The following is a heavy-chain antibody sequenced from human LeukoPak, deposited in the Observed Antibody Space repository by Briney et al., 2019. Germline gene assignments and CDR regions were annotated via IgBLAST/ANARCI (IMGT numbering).Heavy chain of an antibody. CDR2: ISAYNGNT. CDR3: ARVRTPYYYDSRAYSYYMDV. Sequence: ASVKVSCKASGYTFTNYAISWVRQAPGQGLEWMGWISAYNGNTNYAQKLQGRVTMTTDTSTSTAYMELRSLRSDDTAVYFCARVRTPYYYDSRAYSYYMDVWGKGTTVTVSS. J-gene: IGHJ6*03. V-gene: IGHV1-18*01. CDR1: GYTFTNYA. D-gene: IGHD3-22*01.